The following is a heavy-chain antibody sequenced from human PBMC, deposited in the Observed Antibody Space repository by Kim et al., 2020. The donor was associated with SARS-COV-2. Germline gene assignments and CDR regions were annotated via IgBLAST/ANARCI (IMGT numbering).Heavy chain of an antibody. CDR2: ISYDGSNK. J-gene: IGHJ4*02. CDR1: GFTFSSYG. V-gene: IGHV3-30*18. CDR3: AKGGWFDY. Sequence: GGSLRLSCAASGFTFSSYGMHWVRQAPGKGLEWVAVISYDGSNKYYADSVKGRFTISRDNSKNTLYLQMNSLRTEDTAVYYCAKGGWFDYWGQGTLVTVSS. D-gene: IGHD2-15*01.